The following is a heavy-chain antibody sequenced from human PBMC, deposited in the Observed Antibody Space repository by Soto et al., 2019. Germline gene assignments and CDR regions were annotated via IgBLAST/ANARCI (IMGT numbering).Heavy chain of an antibody. CDR1: GGSISSYY. Sequence: QVQLQESGPGLVRPSETLSLTCTGSGGSISSYYWSWIRQPPGQGLEWIGYIYSSGSTDYNPSHKRRVHLAVDPSTNRFSLNVSSVAAADTAVYYCARHPRHYIWGSYRGGGAFDIWGQGTMVTVSS. J-gene: IGHJ3*02. CDR3: ARHPRHYIWGSYRGGGAFDI. CDR2: IYSSGST. D-gene: IGHD3-16*02. V-gene: IGHV4-59*08.